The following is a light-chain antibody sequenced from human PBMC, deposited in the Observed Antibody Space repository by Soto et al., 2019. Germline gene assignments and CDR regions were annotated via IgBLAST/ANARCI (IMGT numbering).Light chain of an antibody. V-gene: IGLV1-47*01. Sequence: QSVLTQPPSVSGTPGQRVNISCSGSSSNIGRDYVYWYQQFPGTAPKLLIYRGNQRPSGVPDRFSGSKSGTSASLAISGLPSEDEADYYCAAWDDSLSGWVFGGGTKLTVL. CDR2: RGN. CDR3: AAWDDSLSGWV. J-gene: IGLJ3*02. CDR1: SSNIGRDY.